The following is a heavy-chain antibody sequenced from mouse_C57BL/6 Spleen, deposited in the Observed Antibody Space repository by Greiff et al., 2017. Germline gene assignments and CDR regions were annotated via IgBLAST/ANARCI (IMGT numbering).Heavy chain of an antibody. J-gene: IGHJ1*03. V-gene: IGHV5-9-1*02. D-gene: IGHD4-1*02. Sequence: EVHLVESGEGLVKPGGSLKLSCAASGFTFSSYAMSWVRQTPEKRLEWVAYISSGGDYIYYADTVKGRFTISRDNARNTLYLQMSSLKSEDTAMYYCTREGSTGTSDWYFDVWGTGTTVTVSS. CDR2: ISSGGDYI. CDR3: TREGSTGTSDWYFDV. CDR1: GFTFSSYA.